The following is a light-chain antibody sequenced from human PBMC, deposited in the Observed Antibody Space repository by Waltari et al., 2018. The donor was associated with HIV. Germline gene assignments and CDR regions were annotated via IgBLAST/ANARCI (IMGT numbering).Light chain of an antibody. J-gene: IGLJ3*02. CDR1: NSAVGRFNL. CDR3: SSYAPSDSLV. V-gene: IGLV2-23*02. Sequence: QSALTQPASVSGSPGQSITISCTATNSAVGRFNLVSWYQHHPGKPPKLIIYEVSKWPSGVSNRFSGSKSGNTASLTISGLQADDEADYYCSSYAPSDSLVFGGGTKLTVL. CDR2: EVS.